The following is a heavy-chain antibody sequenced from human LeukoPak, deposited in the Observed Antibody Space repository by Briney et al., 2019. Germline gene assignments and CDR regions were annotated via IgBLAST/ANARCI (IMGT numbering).Heavy chain of an antibody. CDR1: GFTFGDYA. J-gene: IGHJ4*02. Sequence: GGSLRLSCTASGFTFGDYAMSWVRQAPGKGLEWVGFIRSKAYGGTTDYAASVKGRFTISRDDSKSIAYLQMNSLKTEDTAVYYCTRAREGYDILTGYFLWGQGTLVTVSS. V-gene: IGHV3-49*04. D-gene: IGHD3-9*01. CDR3: TRAREGYDILTGYFL. CDR2: IRSKAYGGTT.